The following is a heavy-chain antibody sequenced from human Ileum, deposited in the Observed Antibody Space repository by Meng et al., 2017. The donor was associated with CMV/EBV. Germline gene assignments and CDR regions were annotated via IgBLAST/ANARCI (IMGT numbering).Heavy chain of an antibody. CDR2: MYDNEST. Sequence: AGGSIDGGGCGGTWIRHHPGKGLEWIGYMYDNESTYYSPSLKSRVTISADTSKNQFSLNLSSVTAADTAVYYCARRPIAARAGGLDYWGQGTLVTVSS. CDR3: ARRPIAARAGGLDY. D-gene: IGHD6-6*01. CDR1: GGSIDGGGCG. J-gene: IGHJ4*02. V-gene: IGHV4-31*02.